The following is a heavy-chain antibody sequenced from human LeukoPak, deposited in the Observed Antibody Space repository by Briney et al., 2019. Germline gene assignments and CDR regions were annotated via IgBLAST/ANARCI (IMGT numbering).Heavy chain of an antibody. CDR3: ARRHLGYSDDS. D-gene: IGHD3-22*01. J-gene: IGHJ4*02. Sequence: GGSLRLSCAVSGFAVNNRYMSWVRQAPGGGLEWVSVLYSDGTTYYADSVKGRFTISRDNSKNILYLQMNSLRDDDSAVYFCARRHLGYSDDSWGQRTQVTVSS. CDR1: GFAVNNRY. V-gene: IGHV3-53*01. CDR2: LYSDGTT.